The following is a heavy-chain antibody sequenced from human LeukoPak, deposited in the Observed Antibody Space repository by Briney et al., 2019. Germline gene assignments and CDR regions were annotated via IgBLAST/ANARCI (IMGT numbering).Heavy chain of an antibody. D-gene: IGHD1-26*01. V-gene: IGHV4-59*08. CDR3: ARGSWGGLNI. Sequence: PSETLSLTCTVSGDSISSYYWTWIRQPPGKGLEWIGYIYYSASTNYNPSLKSRVTISADTSENQFSLKLSSVTAADTAVYYCARGSWGGLNIWGQGTMVTVSS. CDR1: GDSISSYY. J-gene: IGHJ3*02. CDR2: IYYSAST.